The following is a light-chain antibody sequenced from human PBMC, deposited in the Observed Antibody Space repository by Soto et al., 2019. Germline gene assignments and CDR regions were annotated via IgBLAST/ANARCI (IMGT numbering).Light chain of an antibody. CDR2: DAS. Sequence: DIQMTQSPSSLSASVGDRVTITCQASQDISNYLHWYQQKPGKAPKLLIYDASNLETGVQSRFRGSGSGTDFSFTISRLQPEVIATYYCQQYDNLPLTFGGGTNVEIK. J-gene: IGKJ4*01. V-gene: IGKV1-33*01. CDR1: QDISNY. CDR3: QQYDNLPLT.